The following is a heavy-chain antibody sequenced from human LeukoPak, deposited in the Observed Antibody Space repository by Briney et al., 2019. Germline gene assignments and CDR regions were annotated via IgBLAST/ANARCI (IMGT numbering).Heavy chain of an antibody. Sequence: GGSVRLSCAASGFTFSSYAIHWVRQAPGKGLEWVAVISYDGSNKYYADSVKGRFTISRDNSKNTLYLQMNSLRAEDTAVYYCARDPDYYDSSGYYNLWGQGTLVTVSS. J-gene: IGHJ5*02. CDR1: GFTFSSYA. CDR2: ISYDGSNK. CDR3: ARDPDYYDSSGYYNL. D-gene: IGHD3-22*01. V-gene: IGHV3-30*04.